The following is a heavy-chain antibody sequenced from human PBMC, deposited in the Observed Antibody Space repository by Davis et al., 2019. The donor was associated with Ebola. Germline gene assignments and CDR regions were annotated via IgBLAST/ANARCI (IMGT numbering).Heavy chain of an antibody. V-gene: IGHV3-7*03. CDR2: IKQDGSEK. J-gene: IGHJ2*01. Sequence: PGGSLRLSCTASGFTFSSYWMSWVRQAPGKGLEWVANIKQDGSEKFYVDSVKGRFTISRDNTKNSLYLQMNSLRAEDAAVYYCARGRTWTYWYFDLWGRGTLVTVSS. D-gene: IGHD3-16*01. CDR3: ARGRTWTYWYFDL. CDR1: GFTFSSYW.